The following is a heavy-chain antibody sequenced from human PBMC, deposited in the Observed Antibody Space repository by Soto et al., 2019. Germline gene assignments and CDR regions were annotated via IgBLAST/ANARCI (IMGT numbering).Heavy chain of an antibody. J-gene: IGHJ6*02. Sequence: EVQLVESGGGLVTPGGSLRLSCTGTGFSFSPAWMNWVRQAPGKGLEWVVRMKSYRGGGTTDYAATVQGRFTISRDDSTTTLYLQMNSLKFEATALYFCIWPQAFYYGKAVWGQGTTVTVSS. CDR3: IWPQAFYYGKAV. D-gene: IGHD3-16*01. V-gene: IGHV3-15*07. CDR2: MKSYRGGGTT. CDR1: GFSFSPAW.